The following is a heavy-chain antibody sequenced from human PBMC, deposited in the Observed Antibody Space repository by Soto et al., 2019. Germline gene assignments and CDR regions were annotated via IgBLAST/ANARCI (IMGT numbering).Heavy chain of an antibody. D-gene: IGHD1-1*01. J-gene: IGHJ6*02. CDR3: ARAERVGGTIYYYYGMDV. CDR2: IIPIFGTA. V-gene: IGHV1-69*01. CDR1: GGTFSSYA. Sequence: QVQLVQSGAEVQKPGSSVKVSCKASGGTFSSYAISWVRQAPGQGLEWMGGIIPIFGTANYAQKFQGRVTITADESTSTAYMELSSLRSEDTAVYYCARAERVGGTIYYYYGMDVWGQGTTVTVSS.